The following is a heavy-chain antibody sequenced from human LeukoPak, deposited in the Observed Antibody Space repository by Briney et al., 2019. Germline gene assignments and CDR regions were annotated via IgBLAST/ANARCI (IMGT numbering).Heavy chain of an antibody. CDR3: ARGYDSSGYYFDY. V-gene: IGHV4-34*01. J-gene: IGHJ4*02. CDR1: GGSFSGYY. CDR2: INHSGST. Sequence: SETLSLTCAVYGGSFSGYYWSWIRQPPGKGLEWIGEINHSGSTNYNPSLKSRVTISVDTSKNQFSLKLSSVTAADTAVYHCARGYDSSGYYFDYWGQGTLVTVSS. D-gene: IGHD3-22*01.